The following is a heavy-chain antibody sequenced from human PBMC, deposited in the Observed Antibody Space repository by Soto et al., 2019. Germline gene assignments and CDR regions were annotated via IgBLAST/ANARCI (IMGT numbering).Heavy chain of an antibody. CDR3: ARDIEPVTSSYYYGMDV. Sequence: SVKVSFKASGGPFSSYAISLVRQAPGQGLEWMGGIIPIFGTANYAQKFQGGVTITADKSTSTAYMELSSLRSEDTAVYYCARDIEPVTSSYYYGMDVWGQGTTVTVSS. D-gene: IGHD4-17*01. J-gene: IGHJ6*02. CDR2: IIPIFGTA. V-gene: IGHV1-69*06. CDR1: GGPFSSYA.